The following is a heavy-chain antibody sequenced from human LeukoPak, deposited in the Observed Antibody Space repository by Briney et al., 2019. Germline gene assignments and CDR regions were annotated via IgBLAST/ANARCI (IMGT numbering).Heavy chain of an antibody. D-gene: IGHD3-10*01. J-gene: IGHJ5*02. CDR3: ARGYYYGSGSTWKNWFDP. V-gene: IGHV2-70*11. Sequence: SGPALVKPTQTLTLTCTFSGFSLSTSGMCVSWIRQPPGRALEWLARIDWDDDKYYSTSLKTRLTISKDTSKNQVVLTMTNMDPVDTATYYCARGYYYGSGSTWKNWFDPWGQGTLVTVSS. CDR2: IDWDDDK. CDR1: GFSLSTSGMC.